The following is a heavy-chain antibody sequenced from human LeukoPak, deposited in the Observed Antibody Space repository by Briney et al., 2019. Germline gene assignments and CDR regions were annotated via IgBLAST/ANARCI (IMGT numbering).Heavy chain of an antibody. CDR1: GFSFRAYF. J-gene: IGHJ4*02. CDR2: ISSDGSGT. D-gene: IGHD7-27*01. V-gene: IGHV3-74*01. CDR3: ARETLGSGLRAPDY. Sequence: GGSLRLSCAVSGFSFRAYFFHWVRQVPGKGLVWVSRISSDGSGTFYADSVRGRFTISRDDDKNTVSMQMSSLRVEDTAVYYCARETLGSGLRAPDYWGRGALVTVSS.